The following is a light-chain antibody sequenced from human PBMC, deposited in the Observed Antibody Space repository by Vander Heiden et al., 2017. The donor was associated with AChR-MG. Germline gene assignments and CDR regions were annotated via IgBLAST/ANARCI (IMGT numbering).Light chain of an antibody. CDR1: NSDVGGYDF. CDR2: FCR. CDR3: SSYTSSSTWV. J-gene: IGLJ3*02. Sequence: QSALTQPASVSGSPGQSITISCTGTNSDVGGYDFVSWYQQHPGQAPRLLISFCRRRPLRVSHRFPGSKSANTASLTISWLQAEDEADYYCSSYTSSSTWVFGRGTKLTVL. V-gene: IGLV2-14*03.